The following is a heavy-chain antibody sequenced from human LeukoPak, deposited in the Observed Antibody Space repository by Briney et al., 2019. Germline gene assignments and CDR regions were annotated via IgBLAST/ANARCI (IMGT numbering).Heavy chain of an antibody. Sequence: GGSLRLSCTASGFTFGDYAMSWFRQAPGKGLEWVGFIRSKAYGGTTEYAASVKGRFTISRDDSTSIAYLQMNSLKTEDTAVYYCAAGEPVPARSGRYFDYWGQGTLVTVSS. J-gene: IGHJ4*02. D-gene: IGHD2-2*01. V-gene: IGHV3-49*03. CDR2: IRSKAYGGTT. CDR3: AAGEPVPARSGRYFDY. CDR1: GFTFGDYA.